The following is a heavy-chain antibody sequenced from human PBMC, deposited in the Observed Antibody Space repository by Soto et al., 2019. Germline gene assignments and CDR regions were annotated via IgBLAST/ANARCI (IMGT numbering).Heavy chain of an antibody. J-gene: IGHJ6*02. CDR3: ARDRWGYCTNGVCYTPLFYYYCGVDV. V-gene: IGHV1-46*01. D-gene: IGHD2-8*01. Sequence: ASVKVSCKASGYTFTSYYMHWVRQAPGQGLEWMGIINPSGGSTSYAQKFQGRVTMTRDTSTSTVYMELSSLRSEDTAVYYCARDRWGYCTNGVCYTPLFYYYCGVDVWGQGTTVTVSS. CDR1: GYTFTSYY. CDR2: INPSGGST.